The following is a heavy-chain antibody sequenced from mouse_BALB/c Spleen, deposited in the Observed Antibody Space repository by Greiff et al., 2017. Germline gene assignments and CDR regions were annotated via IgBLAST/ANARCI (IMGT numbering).Heavy chain of an antibody. Sequence: EVQVVESGGGLVQPGGSRKLSCAASGFTFSSFGMHWVRQAPEKGLEWVAYISSGSSTIYYADTVKGRFTISRDNPKNTLFLQMTSLRSEDTAMYYCAALGRDYWGQGTTRTVSS. CDR3: AALGRDY. D-gene: IGHD4-1*01. CDR1: GFTFSSFG. CDR2: ISSGSSTI. V-gene: IGHV5-17*02. J-gene: IGHJ2*01.